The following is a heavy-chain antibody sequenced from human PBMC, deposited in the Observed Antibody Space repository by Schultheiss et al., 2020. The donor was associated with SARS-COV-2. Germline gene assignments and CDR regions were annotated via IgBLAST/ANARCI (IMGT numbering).Heavy chain of an antibody. V-gene: IGHV3-53*01. Sequence: GGSLRLSCAASGFTVSSNYMSWVRQAPGKGLEWVSGISWNSGSIGYADSVKGRFTISRDNSKNTAYLQMNSLKTEDTAVYCCTRDEGLTVVTAYYYYGMDVWGQGTTVTVSS. CDR1: GFTVSSNY. J-gene: IGHJ6*02. CDR3: TRDEGLTVVTAYYYYGMDV. D-gene: IGHD4-23*01. CDR2: SWNSGSI.